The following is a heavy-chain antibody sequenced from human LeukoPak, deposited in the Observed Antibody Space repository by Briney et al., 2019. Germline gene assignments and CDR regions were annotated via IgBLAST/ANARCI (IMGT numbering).Heavy chain of an antibody. D-gene: IGHD3-16*01. Sequence: PGGSLRLSCAASGFTFSSYAMSWVRQATGKGLEWVSPISGSGSSTNDADSVRGRFTISRDNSKNTLYLQMNSLRAEDMAVYYCAKSHAGAIPSSLDYWGQGTLVTVSS. CDR2: ISGSGSST. CDR1: GFTFSSYA. V-gene: IGHV3-23*01. J-gene: IGHJ4*02. CDR3: AKSHAGAIPSSLDY.